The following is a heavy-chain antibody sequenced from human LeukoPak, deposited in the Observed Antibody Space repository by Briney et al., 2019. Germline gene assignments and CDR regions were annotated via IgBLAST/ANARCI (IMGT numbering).Heavy chain of an antibody. V-gene: IGHV3-7*01. Sequence: PGGSLRLSCAAAGFTFSSYWMSWVRQAPGRGLEWVANMNQDGSEKYYVDSVKGRFTISRDNAKNTLYLQMNNVRAEDTGGNYCARGGELLRPADYWGQGTLVTVSS. D-gene: IGHD1-26*01. CDR3: ARGGELLRPADY. CDR1: GFTFSSYW. CDR2: MNQDGSEK. J-gene: IGHJ4*02.